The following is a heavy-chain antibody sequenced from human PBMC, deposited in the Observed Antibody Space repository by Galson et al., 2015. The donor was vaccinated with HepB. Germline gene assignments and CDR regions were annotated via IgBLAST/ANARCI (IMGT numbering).Heavy chain of an antibody. Sequence: SLRLSCAASGFTFRNFGMHWVRQAPGKGLEWVAVIWDDGSNIDFGDSVKGRFTISRDNSKNTLYLQMNSLRAEDTAVYYCARDSTMFRGVFDCWGQGTLVTVSS. CDR2: IWDDGSNI. CDR1: GFTFRNFG. J-gene: IGHJ4*02. CDR3: ARDSTMFRGVFDC. V-gene: IGHV3-33*01. D-gene: IGHD3-10*01.